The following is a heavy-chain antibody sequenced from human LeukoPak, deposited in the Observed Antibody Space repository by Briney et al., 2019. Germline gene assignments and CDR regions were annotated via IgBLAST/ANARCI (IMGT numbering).Heavy chain of an antibody. J-gene: IGHJ4*02. CDR3: ANRFDTLGSKIDY. Sequence: GGSLRLSCVVSGITFRNYAMSWVRQAPGKGLEWVSSISGTGSNTYYADSVKGRFTISRDNSKDTLYLQMNNVKADDTAVYYFANRFDTLGSKIDYWGQGILVTVSS. CDR1: GITFRNYA. V-gene: IGHV3-23*01. D-gene: IGHD3-10*01. CDR2: ISGTGSNT.